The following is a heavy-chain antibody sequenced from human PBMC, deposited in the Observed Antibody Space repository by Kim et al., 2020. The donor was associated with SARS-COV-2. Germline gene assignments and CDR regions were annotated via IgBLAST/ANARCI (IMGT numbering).Heavy chain of an antibody. CDR1: GFTFDDYA. J-gene: IGHJ3*02. Sequence: GGSLRLSCAASGFTFDDYAMHWVRQAPGKGLEWVSLISGDGGSTYYADSVKGRFTISRDNSKNSLYLQMNSLRTEDTALYYCAKDLPPYGSGSYYKFPESAFDIWGQGTMVTVSS. CDR3: AKDLPPYGSGSYYKFPESAFDI. V-gene: IGHV3-43*02. CDR2: ISGDGGST. D-gene: IGHD3-10*01.